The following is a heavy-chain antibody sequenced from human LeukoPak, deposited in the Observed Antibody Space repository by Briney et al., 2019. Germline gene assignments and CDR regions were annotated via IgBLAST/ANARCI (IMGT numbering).Heavy chain of an antibody. V-gene: IGHV3-48*03. CDR3: ARVLVVPAAHYYYYYGMDV. CDR2: ISSSGSTI. J-gene: IGHJ6*02. D-gene: IGHD2-2*01. Sequence: QPGGSLRLSCAASGFTFSSYEMNWVRQAPGKGLEWVSYISSSGSTIYYADSVKGRFTISRDNAKNSLYLQMNSLRAEDTAVYYCARVLVVPAAHYYYYYGMDVWGQGTTVTVPS. CDR1: GFTFSSYE.